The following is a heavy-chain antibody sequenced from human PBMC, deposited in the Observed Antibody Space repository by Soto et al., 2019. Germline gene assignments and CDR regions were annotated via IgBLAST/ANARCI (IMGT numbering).Heavy chain of an antibody. CDR2: INSDGTTA. D-gene: IGHD3-10*01. J-gene: IGHJ4*02. CDR1: GFTFSTNL. V-gene: IGHV3-74*01. Sequence: EVQLVEVGGGVVQPGGSLRLSCAASGFTFSTNLMHWVRQGPGKGLVWVSRINSDGTTAAYADSVQGRFTISRDNAKNTLYLHMTSLRGEDTAVYYCAKDGEGVANFDYWGQGTLVTVSS. CDR3: AKDGEGVANFDY.